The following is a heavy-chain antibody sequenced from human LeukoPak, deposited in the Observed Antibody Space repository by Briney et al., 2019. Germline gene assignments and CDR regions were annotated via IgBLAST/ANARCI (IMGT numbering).Heavy chain of an antibody. J-gene: IGHJ4*02. V-gene: IGHV3-21*01. CDR1: GFTFSSYS. CDR3: AREVSLGYFDY. Sequence: GGSLRLSCAASGFTFSSYSMNWVRQAPGKGLEWVSSISSSSSYIYYADSVKGRFTISRDNAKNSLYLQMNSLRAEDTAVYYCAREVSLGYFDYWGQGTLVTVPS. CDR2: ISSSSSYI.